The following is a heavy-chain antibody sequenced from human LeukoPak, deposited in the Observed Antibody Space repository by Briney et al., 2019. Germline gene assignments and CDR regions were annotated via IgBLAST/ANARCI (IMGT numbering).Heavy chain of an antibody. D-gene: IGHD4-17*01. CDR1: GFTVSSNY. Sequence: GGSLRLSCAASGFTVSSNYMSWVRQAPGKGLEWVSDIYSGGSTYYADSVKGRFTISRDNSKNTLYLQMNSLRAEDTAVYYCARGTTVTTVLYYYYMDVWGKGTTVTVSS. V-gene: IGHV3-53*01. J-gene: IGHJ6*03. CDR2: IYSGGST. CDR3: ARGTTVTTVLYYYYMDV.